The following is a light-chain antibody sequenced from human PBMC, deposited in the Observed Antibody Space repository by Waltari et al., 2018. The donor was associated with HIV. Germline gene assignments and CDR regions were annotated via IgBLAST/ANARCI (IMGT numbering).Light chain of an antibody. Sequence: QSALTQPASVSGSPGQSITISCTGTSSDVGNYNYVSWYQQHPGKAPKLMIYDVTKRPSGISDRFSGSNAGNTASLTISGLQAEDEADYYCCSYAGSSTFVFGTGTKVTVL. CDR2: DVT. V-gene: IGLV2-23*02. J-gene: IGLJ1*01. CDR3: CSYAGSSTFV. CDR1: SSDVGNYNY.